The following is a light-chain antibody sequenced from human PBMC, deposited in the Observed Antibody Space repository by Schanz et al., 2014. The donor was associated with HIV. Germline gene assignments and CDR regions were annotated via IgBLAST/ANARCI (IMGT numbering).Light chain of an antibody. CDR3: CSYAGSKTWV. Sequence: QSALTQPASVSGSPGQSITISCTGTSSDVGGYNYVAWYQQHAGKAPKLMIFDVSNRPSGVSYRFSGSKSGNTASLTISGLQAEDEADYYCCSYAGSKTWVFGGGTKLTVL. J-gene: IGLJ3*02. CDR1: SSDVGGYNY. CDR2: DVS. V-gene: IGLV2-14*01.